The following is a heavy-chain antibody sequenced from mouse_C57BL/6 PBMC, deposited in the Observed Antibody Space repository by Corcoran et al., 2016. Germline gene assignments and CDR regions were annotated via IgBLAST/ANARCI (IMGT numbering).Heavy chain of an antibody. CDR1: GYTFPDYY. Sequence: EVHLQHSGPELVQPGASVTISCKSSGYTFPDYYMDCVQQSHGKSLEWIGDIYPGSGSTNYNEKFKSKATLTVETSSSTAYMPLSSLTYEAPAGYYCARGDYHYYDNWGRGITLTVSS. V-gene: IGHV1-26*01. CDR2: IYPGSGST. CDR3: ARGDYHYYDN. D-gene: IGHD2-4*01. J-gene: IGHJ2*01.